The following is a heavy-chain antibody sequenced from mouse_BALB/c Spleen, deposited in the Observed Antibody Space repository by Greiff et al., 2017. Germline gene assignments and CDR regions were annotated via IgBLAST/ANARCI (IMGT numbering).Heavy chain of an antibody. CDR1: GFTFSDYY. D-gene: IGHD2-10*01. J-gene: IGHJ2*01. Sequence: EVQLVESGGGLVKPGGSLKLSCAASGFTFSDYYMYWVRQTPEKRLEWVATISDGGSYTYYPDSVKGRFTISRDNAKNNLYLQMSSLKSEDTAMYYCARKAYYGNHLDYWGQGTTLTVSS. V-gene: IGHV5-4*02. CDR2: ISDGGSYT. CDR3: ARKAYYGNHLDY.